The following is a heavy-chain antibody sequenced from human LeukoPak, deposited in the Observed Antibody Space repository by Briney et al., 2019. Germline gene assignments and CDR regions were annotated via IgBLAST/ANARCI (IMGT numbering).Heavy chain of an antibody. CDR3: ARDREASAGYDAFDI. V-gene: IGHV4-59*01. J-gene: IGHJ3*02. CDR1: GGSIRSYY. CDR2: IYYSGST. D-gene: IGHD6-13*01. Sequence: PSETLSLTRAVSGGSIRSYYWSWIRQPPGKELEWIGYIYYSGSTNYNPSLKSRVTISVDTSKNQFSLKLNSVTAADTAVYYCARDREASAGYDAFDIWGQGTMVTVSS.